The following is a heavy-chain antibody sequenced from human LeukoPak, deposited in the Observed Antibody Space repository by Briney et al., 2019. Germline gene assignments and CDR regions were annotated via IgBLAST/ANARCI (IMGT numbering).Heavy chain of an antibody. CDR3: SRDGSGKSSSLDY. CDR2: ISSSGSTI. V-gene: IGHV3-11*01. CDR1: GFTFSDYY. D-gene: IGHD3-10*01. Sequence: GGSLRLSCAASGFTFSDYYMSWIRQAPGKGLEWVSYISSSGSTIYYADSVKGRFTISRDNAKNSLYLQMNSLRAEDTAVYYWSRDGSGKSSSLDYWGQGTLVTVSS. J-gene: IGHJ4*02.